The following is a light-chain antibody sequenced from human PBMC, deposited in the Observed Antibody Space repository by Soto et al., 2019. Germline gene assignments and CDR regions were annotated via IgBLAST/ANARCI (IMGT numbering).Light chain of an antibody. V-gene: IGKV3-15*01. Sequence: EILMTQSPASLSVSPGERATRCCRASQSVSINVAWYQQKPGQAPRLVIFSASTRATGIPARFSGSGSETEFTLTISSLQAEDSAVYFCQQYNNWPTWAFGQGTKVDI. CDR3: QQYNNWPTWA. CDR1: QSVSIN. CDR2: SAS. J-gene: IGKJ1*01.